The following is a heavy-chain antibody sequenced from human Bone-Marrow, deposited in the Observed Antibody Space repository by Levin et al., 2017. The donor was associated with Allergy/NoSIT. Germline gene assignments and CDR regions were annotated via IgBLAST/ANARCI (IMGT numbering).Heavy chain of an antibody. Sequence: ASETLSLTCTVSGDSISSYYWSWIRQPPGKGLEWIGYVYNSGSTNYNPSLKSRFTISVDTSKNQFSMQLSSVNAADTAVYYCARRFCSGGTCYSGSHGMDVWGQGTTVTVSS. J-gene: IGHJ6*02. CDR2: VYNSGST. V-gene: IGHV4-59*08. CDR1: GDSISSYY. D-gene: IGHD2-15*01. CDR3: ARRFCSGGTCYSGSHGMDV.